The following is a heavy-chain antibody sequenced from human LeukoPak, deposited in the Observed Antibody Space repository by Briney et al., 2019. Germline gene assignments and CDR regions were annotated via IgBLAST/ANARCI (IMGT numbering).Heavy chain of an antibody. D-gene: IGHD6-19*01. CDR2: IYYSGST. CDR1: GGSISSSSYY. J-gene: IGHJ4*02. V-gene: IGHV4-39*01. Sequence: PSETLSLTCTVSGGSISSSSYYWGWIRQPPGKGLEWIGTIYYSGSTYYNPSLKSRVTISVDTSKNQFSLKLSSVTAADTAVYYCARGRSLEQWLLTGDDYWGQGTLVTVSS. CDR3: ARGRSLEQWLLTGDDY.